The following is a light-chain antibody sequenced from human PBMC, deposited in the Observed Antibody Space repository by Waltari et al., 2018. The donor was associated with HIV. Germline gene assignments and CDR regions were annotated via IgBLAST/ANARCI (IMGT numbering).Light chain of an antibody. Sequence: QSALTQPASVSGSPGQSITVPCTGDVATYDLVSWYQVHPGRPSTLIIHDVTKRPSGVSSRFSASKSGNTASLTISGLEAEDESLYYCCTFSGRSSTWVFGGGTQVTVL. CDR3: CTFSGRSSTWV. CDR2: DVT. CDR1: DVATYDL. J-gene: IGLJ3*02. V-gene: IGLV2-23*02.